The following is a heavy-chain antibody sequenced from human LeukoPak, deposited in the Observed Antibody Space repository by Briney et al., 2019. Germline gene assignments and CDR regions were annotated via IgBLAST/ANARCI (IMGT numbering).Heavy chain of an antibody. CDR3: AKESDFWSGFPSGEYNWFDP. V-gene: IGHV3-23*01. CDR1: GFTFSSYA. CDR2: ISGSGGST. Sequence: XGSLRLSCAASGFTFSSYAMSWVRQAPGKGLEWVSAISGSGGSTYYADSVKGRFTISRDNSKNTLYLQMNSLRAEDTAVYYCAKESDFWSGFPSGEYNWFDPWGQGTLVTVSS. D-gene: IGHD3-3*01. J-gene: IGHJ5*02.